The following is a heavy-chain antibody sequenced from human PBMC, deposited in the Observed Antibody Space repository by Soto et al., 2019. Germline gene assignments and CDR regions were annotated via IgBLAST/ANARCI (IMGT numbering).Heavy chain of an antibody. CDR2: IRSKANSYAT. CDR1: GFTFSGSA. J-gene: IGHJ4*02. Sequence: GGSLRLSCAASGFTFSGSAMHWVRQASGKGLEWVGRIRSKANSYATAYAASVKGRFTISRDDSKNTAYLQMNSLKTEDTAVYYCTRRYSSGWYEAGGFDYWGQGTLVTVSS. V-gene: IGHV3-73*01. D-gene: IGHD6-19*01. CDR3: TRRYSSGWYEAGGFDY.